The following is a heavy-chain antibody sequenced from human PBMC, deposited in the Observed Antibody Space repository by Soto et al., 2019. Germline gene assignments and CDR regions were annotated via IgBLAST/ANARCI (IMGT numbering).Heavy chain of an antibody. Sequence: EVQLVPSGGGLIQPGGSLRLSCAASGFAVNSDYMSWVRQAPGKGLEWVSVIFGGGSTYYSDSVKGRFTISRDNSKNTVFLQMNSLRAEDTAVYYCVSTSSYWGQGTRVIVSP. CDR2: IFGGGST. V-gene: IGHV3-53*01. D-gene: IGHD2-2*01. J-gene: IGHJ4*02. CDR1: GFAVNSDY. CDR3: VSTSSY.